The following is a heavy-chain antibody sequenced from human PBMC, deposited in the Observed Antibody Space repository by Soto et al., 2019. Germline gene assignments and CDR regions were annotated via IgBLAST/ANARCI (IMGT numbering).Heavy chain of an antibody. CDR3: ARVTGSGIYGV. V-gene: IGHV4-31*03. Sequence: QVQLQESGPGLVKPSQTLSLTCTVSGGSISSDAYYWSWIRQHPGKGLEWIGYIYYSGSTYYNPSLKSRVSISVDTSKNQFSLKLSSVTAADTAVYYCARVTGSGIYGVWGQGTTVTVSS. D-gene: IGHD3-10*01. J-gene: IGHJ6*02. CDR2: IYYSGST. CDR1: GGSISSDAYY.